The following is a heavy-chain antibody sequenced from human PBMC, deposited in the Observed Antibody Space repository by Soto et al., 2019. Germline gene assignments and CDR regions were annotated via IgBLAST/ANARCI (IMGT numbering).Heavy chain of an antibody. CDR1: GFTFSSYA. Sequence: GGSLRLSCTASGFTFSSYAMSCVRQAPGKGLEWVSAINGSGGRTYYADSVKGRFTICRDNSNNALYLQMNSLRAEDTVVYYCAKDRCSGCSPRLDYWGQGTLVSVSS. J-gene: IGHJ4*02. CDR3: AKDRCSGCSPRLDY. D-gene: IGHD6-19*01. CDR2: INGSGGRT. V-gene: IGHV3-23*01.